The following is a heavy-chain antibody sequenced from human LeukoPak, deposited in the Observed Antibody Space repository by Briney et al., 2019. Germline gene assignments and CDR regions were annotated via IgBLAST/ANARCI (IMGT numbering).Heavy chain of an antibody. CDR1: GFTFSDYY. Sequence: AGSLTLSCAASGFTFSDYYMSWLRQAPGKGLEWDSSTSSSSSHTNHADSVTGRFTIPRDNAKTPLYRQMTSQRAEDTAVYYCARDSFGDYDCLADYWGQGTLVTVSS. CDR3: ARDSFGDYDCLADY. D-gene: IGHD4-17*01. CDR2: TSSSSSHT. J-gene: IGHJ4*02. V-gene: IGHV3-11*06.